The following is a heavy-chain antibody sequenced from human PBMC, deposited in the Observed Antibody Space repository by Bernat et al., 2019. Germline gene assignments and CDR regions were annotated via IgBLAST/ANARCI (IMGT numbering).Heavy chain of an antibody. CDR1: GFIFSDYW. J-gene: IGHJ4*02. D-gene: IGHD3-3*01. Sequence: EVQLVESGGALVQPGGSLRLSCAASGFIFSDYWMHWVRQAPGKGLMWVSRISGDGTSAHYVDSVKGRFTISRDNAKNTLYLQINSLRVEETAVYYCVRRHSSVGVDDYWGQGTLVTVSS. CDR2: ISGDGTSA. V-gene: IGHV3-74*01. CDR3: VRRHSSVGVDDY.